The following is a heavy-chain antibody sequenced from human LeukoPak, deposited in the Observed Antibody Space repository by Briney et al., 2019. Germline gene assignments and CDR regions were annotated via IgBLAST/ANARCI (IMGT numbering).Heavy chain of an antibody. CDR2: ISWNSGSI. D-gene: IGHD4-17*01. CDR1: GFTFDDYA. V-gene: IGHV3-9*01. J-gene: IGHJ4*02. CDR3: AKAAGLSKGDYDGRVNQFDY. Sequence: GGSLRLSCAASGFTFDDYAMHWVRQAPGKGLEWVSGISWNSGSIGYGDSVKGRFTISRDNAKNSLYLQMNSLRAEDTALYYCAKAAGLSKGDYDGRVNQFDYWGQGTLVTVSS.